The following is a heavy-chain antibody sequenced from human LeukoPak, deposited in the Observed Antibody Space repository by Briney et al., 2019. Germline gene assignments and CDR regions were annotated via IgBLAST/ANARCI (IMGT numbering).Heavy chain of an antibody. CDR2: ISACGDTT. CDR1: GCSFSSYV. Sequence: GGCLRLSCPGSGCSFSSYVLNWVGQPPGKGLEWVSRISACGDTTHYAHSVKGRLTISRDNSKKTLYLHMNSLRAEDTAVYYCAKGKTYCGGDCYNYWGQGTLVTVSS. J-gene: IGHJ4*02. V-gene: IGHV3-23*01. CDR3: AKGKTYCGGDCYNY. D-gene: IGHD2-21*02.